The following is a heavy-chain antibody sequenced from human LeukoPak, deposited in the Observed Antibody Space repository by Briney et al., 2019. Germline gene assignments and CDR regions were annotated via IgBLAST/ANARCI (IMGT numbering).Heavy chain of an antibody. D-gene: IGHD2-8*02. CDR2: IYGDGSET. J-gene: IGHJ4*02. CDR1: GYSFTNYW. CDR3: ARRGRFSTGRGEFDY. Sequence: GESLKISCKGFGYSFTNYWIAWVRQMPGKGLECMGIIYGDGSETRYSPSFQGQVTLTADKSINTTYLQWSSLKASDSAIYYCARRGRFSTGRGEFDYWGQGTLVTVSS. V-gene: IGHV5-51*01.